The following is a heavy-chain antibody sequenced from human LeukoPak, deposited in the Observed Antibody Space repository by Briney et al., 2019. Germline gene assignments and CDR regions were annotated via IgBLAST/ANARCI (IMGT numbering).Heavy chain of an antibody. CDR2: ISGSGGST. D-gene: IGHD5-18*01. Sequence: WGSLRLSCAASGFTFSNAWMSWVRQAPGKGLEWVSAISGSGGSTYYEDSVKGRFTISRDNSKNTLYLQMNSLRAEDTAVYYCAKDASRGYSYVYGDAFDIWGQGTMVTVSS. CDR3: AKDASRGYSYVYGDAFDI. V-gene: IGHV3-23*01. CDR1: GFTFSNAW. J-gene: IGHJ3*02.